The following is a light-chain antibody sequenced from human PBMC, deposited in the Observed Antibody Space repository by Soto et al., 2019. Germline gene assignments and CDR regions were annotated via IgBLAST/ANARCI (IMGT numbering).Light chain of an antibody. CDR1: EDINSS. V-gene: IGKV1-12*01. Sequence: DIQMTQSPSSVSASVGDRVTISCRASEDINSSLAWYQQKPGNAPKLLIYAACILQSGVPSRFSGYGSGTDFTLSISSLQPEDFATYYCQQADSFPITFGQWTRLEMK. CDR2: AAC. CDR3: QQADSFPIT. J-gene: IGKJ5*01.